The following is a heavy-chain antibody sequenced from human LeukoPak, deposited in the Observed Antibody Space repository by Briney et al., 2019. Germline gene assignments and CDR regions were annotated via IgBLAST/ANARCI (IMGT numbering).Heavy chain of an antibody. D-gene: IGHD3-10*01. CDR1: GLTFGSYS. Sequence: PGGSRSLSFAGPGLTFGSYSRNGVRPAPGRGLGWVYNMGKPGSITDYADSVKGRFTISRDNAKNSLYLQMNTLRAEDTAVYYCVRDGAVVTSGNYPWRYFQFWGQGTLVTVSS. J-gene: IGHJ1*01. CDR3: VRDGAVVTSGNYPWRYFQF. V-gene: IGHV3-48*04. CDR2: MGKPGSIT.